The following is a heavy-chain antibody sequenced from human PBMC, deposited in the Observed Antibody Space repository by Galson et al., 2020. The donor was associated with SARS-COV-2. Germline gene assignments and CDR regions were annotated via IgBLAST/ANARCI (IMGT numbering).Heavy chain of an antibody. CDR2: IYYSGST. V-gene: IGHV4-31*03. D-gene: IGHD3-22*01. J-gene: IGHJ3*02. Sequence: SETLSLTCTVSGGSISSGGYYWSWIRQHPGKGLEWIGYIYYSGSTYYNPSLKSRVTISVDTSKNQFSLKLSSVTAADTAVYYCASTYYYDSTLQGAFDIWGQGTMVTVSS. CDR3: ASTYYYDSTLQGAFDI. CDR1: GGSISSGGYY.